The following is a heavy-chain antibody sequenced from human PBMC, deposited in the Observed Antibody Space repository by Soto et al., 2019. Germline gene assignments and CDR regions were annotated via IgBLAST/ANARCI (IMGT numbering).Heavy chain of an antibody. CDR3: ARVDNLTVYECMYV. CDR1: GDSIRSGNHY. D-gene: IGHD3-9*01. Sequence: SETLSLTCTVSGDSIRSGNHYWSWIRQPPGKGLEWIGYIYYSGSTYYSPSLKSRVTISVDTSKNQFSLKLNSVTAADTAVYYFARVDNLTVYECMYVWSQGTTVTVSS. V-gene: IGHV4-30-4*01. J-gene: IGHJ6*02. CDR2: IYYSGST.